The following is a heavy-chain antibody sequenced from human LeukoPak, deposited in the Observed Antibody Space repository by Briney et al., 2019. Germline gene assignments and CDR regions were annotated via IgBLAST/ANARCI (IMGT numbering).Heavy chain of an antibody. CDR1: GGSFSGYY. CDR2: INHSGST. CDR3: ARGLVVPATIVSPFDY. D-gene: IGHD2-2*01. J-gene: IGHJ4*02. V-gene: IGHV4-34*01. Sequence: SETLSLTCAVYGGSFSGYYWGWIRQPPGKGLEWIGEINHSGSTNYNPSLKSRVTISVDTSKNQFSLKLSSVTAADTAVYYCARGLVVPATIVSPFDYWGQGTLVTVSS.